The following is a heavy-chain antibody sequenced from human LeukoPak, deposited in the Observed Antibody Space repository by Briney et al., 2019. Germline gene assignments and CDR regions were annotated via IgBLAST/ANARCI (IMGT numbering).Heavy chain of an antibody. CDR2: TNQDASEK. V-gene: IGHV3-7*03. J-gene: IGHJ4*02. CDR3: AKSPIIVVVITQYYFDY. D-gene: IGHD3-22*01. CDR1: GFSFSTNW. Sequence: GGSLRLSCVASGFSFSTNWMHWVRRAPGKGLEWLANTNQDASEKYYVGSVKGRFTISRDNAKNSLFLQMNSLRAEDTAVYYCAKSPIIVVVITQYYFDYWGQGTLVTVSS.